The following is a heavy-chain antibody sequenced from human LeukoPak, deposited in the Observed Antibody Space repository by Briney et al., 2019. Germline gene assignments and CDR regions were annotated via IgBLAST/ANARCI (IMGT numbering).Heavy chain of an antibody. Sequence: GGSLRLSCAASGFTVSSNYMSWVRQAPGKGLEWVSSISSSSSYIYYTDSMKGRFTISRDNAKNSLYLQMNSLRAEDTAVYYCARLGRNGGFDYWGQGTLVTVSS. CDR2: ISSSSSYI. CDR1: GFTVSSNY. D-gene: IGHD1-1*01. CDR3: ARLGRNGGFDY. V-gene: IGHV3-21*01. J-gene: IGHJ4*02.